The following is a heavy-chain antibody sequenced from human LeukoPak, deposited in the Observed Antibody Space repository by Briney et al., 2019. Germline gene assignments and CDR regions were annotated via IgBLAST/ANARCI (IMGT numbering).Heavy chain of an antibody. CDR2: IYYSGNT. J-gene: IGHJ5*02. Sequence: SETLSLTCTVSGASISGDYWSWIRQPPGKGLEWIGSIYYSGNTYYNPSLRSRVTISVDTSKNQFSLKLSSVTAADTAAYYCARGTFAGYSSGGWFDPWGQGTLVTVSS. V-gene: IGHV4-59*05. D-gene: IGHD6-19*01. CDR3: ARGTFAGYSSGGWFDP. CDR1: GASISGDY.